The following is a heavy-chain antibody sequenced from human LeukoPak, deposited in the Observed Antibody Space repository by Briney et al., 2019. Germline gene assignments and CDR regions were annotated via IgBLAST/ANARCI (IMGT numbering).Heavy chain of an antibody. CDR2: INPNSGGT. Sequence: ASVKVSCKASGYTFTGYYMHWVRQAPGQGLEWMGWINPNSGGTNYAQKLQGRVTMTTDTSTSTAYMELRSLRSDDTAVYYCARVRNQFLTGYSPQPFDYWGQGTLVTVSS. D-gene: IGHD3-9*01. V-gene: IGHV1-2*02. J-gene: IGHJ4*02. CDR1: GYTFTGYY. CDR3: ARVRNQFLTGYSPQPFDY.